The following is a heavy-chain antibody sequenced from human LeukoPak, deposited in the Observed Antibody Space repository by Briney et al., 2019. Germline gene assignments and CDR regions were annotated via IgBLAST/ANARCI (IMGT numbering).Heavy chain of an antibody. CDR2: IKQDGSEK. D-gene: IGHD3-22*01. CDR1: GFTFSSYW. CDR3: ARDLYYDSSGPYRY. J-gene: IGHJ4*02. V-gene: IGHV3-7*01. Sequence: GGSLRLSCAASGFTFSSYWVSWVRQAPGKGLEWVANIKQDGSEKYYVDSVKGRFTISRDNAKNSLYLQMNSLRAEDTAVYYCARDLYYDSSGPYRYWGQGTLVTVSS.